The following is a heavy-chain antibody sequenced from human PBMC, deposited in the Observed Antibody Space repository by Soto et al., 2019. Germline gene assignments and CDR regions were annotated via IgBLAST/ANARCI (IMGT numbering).Heavy chain of an antibody. CDR3: AKSRSVPYFYGMDV. CDR2: TLCDGCEE. D-gene: IGHD2-2*01. V-gene: IGHV3-30*18. J-gene: IGHJ6*02. Sequence: QVQLVESGGGVVQPGRSLRLSCEASGFTFSSYGMHWVRQAPGKGLEWVAVTLCDGCEEYYVDSVKGRFTISRDSSKHTLYLQMNNLRAEDTAVYYCAKSRSVPYFYGMDVWGQGTTVTVSS. CDR1: GFTFSSYG.